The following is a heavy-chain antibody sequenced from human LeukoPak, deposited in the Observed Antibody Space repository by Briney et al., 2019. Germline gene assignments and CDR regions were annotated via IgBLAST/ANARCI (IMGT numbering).Heavy chain of an antibody. CDR3: ARGRGRMTTVTTIDY. V-gene: IGHV4-34*01. J-gene: IGHJ4*02. Sequence: SETLSLTCAVYGGSFSGYYWSWIRQPPGKGLEWIGGINHSGSTNYNPSLKSRVTISVDTSKNQFSLKLSSVTAADTAVYYCARGRGRMTTVTTIDYWGQGTLVTVSS. CDR2: INHSGST. CDR1: GGSFSGYY. D-gene: IGHD4-17*01.